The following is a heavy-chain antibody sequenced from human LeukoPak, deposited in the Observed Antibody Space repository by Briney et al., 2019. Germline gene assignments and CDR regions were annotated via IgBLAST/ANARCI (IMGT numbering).Heavy chain of an antibody. J-gene: IGHJ6*03. CDR2: ISGSGGST. CDR3: AKDLSDYDYYYYYMDV. V-gene: IGHV3-23*01. Sequence: GGSLRLSCAASGFTFSSYAMSWVRQAPGKGLEWVSAISGSGGSTYCADSVKGRFTISRDNSKNTLYLQMNSLRAEDTAVYYCAKDLSDYDYYYYYMDVWGKGTTVTVSS. CDR1: GFTFSSYA. D-gene: IGHD3-16*01.